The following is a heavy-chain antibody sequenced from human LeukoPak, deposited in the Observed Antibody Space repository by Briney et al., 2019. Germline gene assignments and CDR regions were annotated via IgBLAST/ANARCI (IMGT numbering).Heavy chain of an antibody. CDR2: IVGSSSTI. D-gene: IGHD2-21*02. Sequence: GGSLRLSCAASGFSFSTYSMNWVRQAPGKGLEWVSYIVGSSSTIYYADSVKGRFTISRDNAKNSLYLQMDSLRAEDTAVYYCATDSPETAAFDYWSQGTLVTVSS. J-gene: IGHJ4*02. V-gene: IGHV3-48*04. CDR1: GFSFSTYS. CDR3: ATDSPETAAFDY.